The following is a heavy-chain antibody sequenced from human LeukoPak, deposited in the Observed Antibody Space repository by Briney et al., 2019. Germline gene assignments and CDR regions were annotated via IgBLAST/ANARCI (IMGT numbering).Heavy chain of an antibody. CDR3: ARVISPITMVRGVKRYNWFDP. J-gene: IGHJ5*02. V-gene: IGHV4-34*01. CDR1: GGSFSGYC. Sequence: PSETLSLTCAVYGGSFSGYCWSWIRQPPGKGLEWIGEINHSGSTNYNPSLKSRVTISVDTSKNQFSLKLSSVTAADTAVYYCARVISPITMVRGVKRYNWFDPWGQGTLVTVSS. CDR2: INHSGST. D-gene: IGHD3-10*01.